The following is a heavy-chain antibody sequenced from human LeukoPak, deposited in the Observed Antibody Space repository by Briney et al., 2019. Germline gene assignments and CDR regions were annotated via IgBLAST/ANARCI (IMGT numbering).Heavy chain of an antibody. J-gene: IGHJ4*02. D-gene: IGHD3-9*01. V-gene: IGHV4-34*01. CDR2: INHSGST. CDR1: GGSFSGYY. CDR3: ARSKDILTGYCFDY. Sequence: SETLSLTCAVYGGSFSGYYWSWIRQPPGKGLEWIGEINHSGSTNYNPSLKSRVTISVDTSKNQFSLKLSSVTAADTAVYYCARSKDILTGYCFDYWGQGTLVTVSS.